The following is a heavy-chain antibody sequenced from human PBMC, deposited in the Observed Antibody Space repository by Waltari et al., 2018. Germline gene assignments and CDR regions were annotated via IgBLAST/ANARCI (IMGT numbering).Heavy chain of an antibody. CDR2: INHAGYT. J-gene: IGHJ6*02. Sequence: QVQLQQWGAGLLQSSETLSLTCAVYGGSFSGYSWGWVRQPTGKGLEWIGEINHAGYTNHNPSLRSRVTMSADTSKSQFSLKLNSVTAADTAVYYCVRLEDCTGPGGHCYSGDPFALDVWGQGTTVTVSS. V-gene: IGHV4-34*02. D-gene: IGHD2-15*01. CDR3: VRLEDCTGPGGHCYSGDPFALDV. CDR1: GGSFSGYS.